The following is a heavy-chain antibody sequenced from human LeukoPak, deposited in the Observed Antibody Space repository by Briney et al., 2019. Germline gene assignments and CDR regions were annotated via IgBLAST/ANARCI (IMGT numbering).Heavy chain of an antibody. CDR1: GYSFTSYW. CDR3: ARLGYYDSSGYYSPYFDY. J-gene: IGHJ4*02. CDR2: IYPGDSDT. Sequence: GESLEISCKGSGYSFTSYWIGWVRQMPGKGLEWMGIIYPGDSDTRYSPSFQGQVTISADKSISTAYLQWSSLKASDTAMYYCARLGYYDSSGYYSPYFDYWGQGTLVTVSS. V-gene: IGHV5-51*01. D-gene: IGHD3-22*01.